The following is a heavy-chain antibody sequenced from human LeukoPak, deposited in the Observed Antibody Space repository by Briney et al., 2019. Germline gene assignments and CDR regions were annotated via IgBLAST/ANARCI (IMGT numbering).Heavy chain of an antibody. CDR1: GFTFSSYG. V-gene: IGHV3-30*02. D-gene: IGHD5-18*01. CDR3: AKDAPSGYSYGYFDY. J-gene: IGHJ4*02. Sequence: GGSLRLSCAASGFTFSSYGMHWFRQAPGKGLEWVAFIRYDGSNKYYADSVKGRFTISRDNSKNTLYLQMNSLRAEDTAVYYCAKDAPSGYSYGYFDYWGQGTLVTVSS. CDR2: IRYDGSNK.